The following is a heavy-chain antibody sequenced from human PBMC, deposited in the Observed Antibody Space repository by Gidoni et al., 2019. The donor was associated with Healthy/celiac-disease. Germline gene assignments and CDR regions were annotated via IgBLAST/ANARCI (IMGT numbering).Heavy chain of an antibody. V-gene: IGHV3-30-3*01. CDR1: GFTFSSYA. CDR2: ISYDGSNK. Sequence: QVQLVESGGGVVQPGRSLRLSCAASGFTFSSYAMHWVRQAPGKGLEWGAVISYDGSNKYYADSVKGRFTISRDNSKNTLYLQMNSLRAEDTAVYYCARDGGAYDFWRGADAFDIWGQGTMVTVSS. CDR3: ARDGGAYDFWRGADAFDI. J-gene: IGHJ3*02. D-gene: IGHD3-3*01.